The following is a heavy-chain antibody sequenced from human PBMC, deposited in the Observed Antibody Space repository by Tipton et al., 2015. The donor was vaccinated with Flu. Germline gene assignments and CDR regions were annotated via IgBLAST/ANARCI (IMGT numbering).Heavy chain of an antibody. D-gene: IGHD3-22*01. CDR2: IADSGNT. Sequence: LRLSCTVSGGAINNYFWSWIRQPPGKGLEWIGYIADSGNTNYNPSLKSRVTMSVDSSKNQFSLQLTSVTAADTAMYYCARVTSYYDSSGYYQPYYFDQWGQGTLVTVSS. CDR3: ARVTSYYDSSGYYQPYYFDQ. V-gene: IGHV4-59*01. CDR1: GGAINNYF. J-gene: IGHJ4*02.